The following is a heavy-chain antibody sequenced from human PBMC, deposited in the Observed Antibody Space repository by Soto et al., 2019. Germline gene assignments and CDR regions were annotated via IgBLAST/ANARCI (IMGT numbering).Heavy chain of an antibody. D-gene: IGHD3-3*01. CDR2: IYYSGST. CDR1: GGSISSSSYY. Sequence: SETLSLTCTVSGGSISSSSYYWGWIRQPPGKGLEWIGSIYYSGSTYYNPSLKSRVTISVDTSKNQFSLKLSSVTAADTAVYYCASFYDFWSGYLSVPFDYWGQGTLVTVSS. V-gene: IGHV4-39*01. J-gene: IGHJ4*02. CDR3: ASFYDFWSGYLSVPFDY.